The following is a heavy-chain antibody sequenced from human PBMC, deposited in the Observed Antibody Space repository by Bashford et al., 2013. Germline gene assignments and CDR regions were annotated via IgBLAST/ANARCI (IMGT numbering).Heavy chain of an antibody. J-gene: IGHJ4*02. CDR3: VRMTEIAD. D-gene: IGHD3-22*01. Sequence: VRQAPGKGLVWVSRINSDGSITHYADSVKGRFTISRDNAKNTLYLQMNSLRAEDTALYYCVRMTEIADWGQGTLVTVSS. V-gene: IGHV3-74*01. CDR2: INSDGSIT.